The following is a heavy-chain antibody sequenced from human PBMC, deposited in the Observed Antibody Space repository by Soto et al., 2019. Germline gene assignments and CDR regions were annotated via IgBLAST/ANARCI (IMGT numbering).Heavy chain of an antibody. CDR3: VKDGDHGDYEGGLGEGYDG. CDR1: GLNFAKYA. J-gene: IGHJ3*01. D-gene: IGHD4-17*01. CDR2: INWNSGTL. V-gene: IGHV3-9*01. Sequence: EVQLVESGGGLVQPGGSLRLSCTASGLNFAKYAMNWVRQAPGRGLEWVSGINWNSGTLDYADSVKGRFTISRDNARKSLYLQMHRLSADDTALYYCVKDGDHGDYEGGLGEGYDGWGRGTMVTVSS.